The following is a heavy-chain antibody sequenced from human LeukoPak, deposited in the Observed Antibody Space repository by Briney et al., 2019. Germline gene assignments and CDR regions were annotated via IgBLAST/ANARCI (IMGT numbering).Heavy chain of an antibody. CDR2: ISAYNGKT. D-gene: IGHD1-26*01. CDR1: GYTFTSYG. Sequence: ASVKVSCKASGYTFTSYGISWVRQAPGQGLEWMGWISAYNGKTNYAQKLQGRVTMTTDTSTSTAYMELRSLRSDDTAVYYCARQEWDGPYYYGMDVWGQGTTVTVSS. J-gene: IGHJ6*02. V-gene: IGHV1-18*01. CDR3: ARQEWDGPYYYGMDV.